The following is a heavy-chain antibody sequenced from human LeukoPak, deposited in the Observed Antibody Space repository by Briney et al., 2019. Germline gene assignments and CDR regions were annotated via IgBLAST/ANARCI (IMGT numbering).Heavy chain of an antibody. CDR3: ARDLLNEGNHLDY. J-gene: IGHJ4*02. V-gene: IGHV4-30-4*01. CDR2: IYYSGST. Sequence: SQTLSLTCTVSGGSISSGDYYWSWIRQPPGKGLEWIGYIYYSGSTYYNPSLKSRVTISVDTSKNQFSLKLSSVTAADTAVYYCARDLLNEGNHLDYWGQGTLVTISS. D-gene: IGHD4-23*01. CDR1: GGSISSGDYY.